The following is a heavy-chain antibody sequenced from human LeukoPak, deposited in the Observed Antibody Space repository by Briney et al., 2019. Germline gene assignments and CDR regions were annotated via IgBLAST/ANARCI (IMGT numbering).Heavy chain of an antibody. D-gene: IGHD2-2*02. CDR1: VGSISSGNW. V-gene: IGHV4/OR15-8*01. CDR3: ATAPILRGEGGEHYKYGMDV. J-gene: IGHJ6*02. Sequence: SETLSLTCGVSVGSISSGNWWSWVRRSPGKGLEWIGEIHHNGTRNYNPSLKSRVTISADTFKNHFSLILTSLTAADTAVYYCATAPILRGEGGEHYKYGMDVWGQGTTVIVSS. CDR2: IHHNGTR.